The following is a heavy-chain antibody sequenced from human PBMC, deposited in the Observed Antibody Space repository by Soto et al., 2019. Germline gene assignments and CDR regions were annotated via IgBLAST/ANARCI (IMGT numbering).Heavy chain of an antibody. V-gene: IGHV4-4*02. J-gene: IGHJ6*02. Sequence: SETLSLTCAVSGGSISSSNWWSWVRQPPGKGLEWIGEIYHSGSTNYNPSLKSRVTISVDKSKNQFSLKLSSVTAADTAVYYCARDGAAAPGYYYYGMDVWGQGITVTVSS. CDR1: GGSISSSNW. CDR3: ARDGAAAPGYYYYGMDV. CDR2: IYHSGST. D-gene: IGHD6-13*01.